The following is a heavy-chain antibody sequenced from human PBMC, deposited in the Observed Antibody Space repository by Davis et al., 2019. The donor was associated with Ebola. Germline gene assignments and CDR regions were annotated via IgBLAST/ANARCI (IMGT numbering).Heavy chain of an antibody. CDR3: ARGRDYAFDI. J-gene: IGHJ3*02. V-gene: IGHV3-48*02. D-gene: IGHD2-21*02. CDR1: GFTFSGSS. Sequence: GESLKISCAASGFTFSGSSMNWVRRAPGKGPEWVSHISGGTGTIEYADSVKGRFTMSRDDAKNSLYLQMNSLRDEDTAVYYCARGRDYAFDIWGQGTMVTVS. CDR2: ISGGTGTI.